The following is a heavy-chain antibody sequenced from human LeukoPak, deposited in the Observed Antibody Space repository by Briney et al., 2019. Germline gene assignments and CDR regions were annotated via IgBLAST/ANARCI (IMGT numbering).Heavy chain of an antibody. CDR1: GYTFTSYY. V-gene: IGHV1-46*01. D-gene: IGHD3-22*01. Sequence: ASVKVSCKASGYTFTSYYLHWARQAPGQGLEWMGIINPSVGSTTYAQKFQGRVSMTRDTSTSTVYMELSSLRSEDTAVYYCARDWGGDSSGYFLYWGQGTLVTVSS. CDR3: ARDWGGDSSGYFLY. J-gene: IGHJ4*02. CDR2: INPSVGST.